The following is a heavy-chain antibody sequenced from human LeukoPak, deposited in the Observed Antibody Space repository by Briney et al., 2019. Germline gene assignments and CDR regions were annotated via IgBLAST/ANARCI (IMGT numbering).Heavy chain of an antibody. CDR1: GGSFSGYY. CDR3: ARGEGYIPWGYFDY. V-gene: IGHV4-59*01. CDR2: IYYSGST. Sequence: SETLSLTCAVYGGSFSGYYWSWIRQPPGKGLEWIGYIYYSGSTNYNPSLKSRVTISVDTSKNQFSLKLSSVTAADTAVYYCARGEGYIPWGYFDYWGQGTLVTVSS. J-gene: IGHJ4*02. D-gene: IGHD6-13*01.